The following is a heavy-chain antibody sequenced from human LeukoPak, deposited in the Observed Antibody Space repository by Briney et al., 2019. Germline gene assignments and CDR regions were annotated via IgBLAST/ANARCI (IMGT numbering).Heavy chain of an antibody. V-gene: IGHV3-21*01. CDR3: ARYYYDSSGQRDYFDY. D-gene: IGHD3-22*01. CDR1: GFTFSSYS. J-gene: IGHJ4*02. Sequence: GGSLRLSCAASGFTFSSYSMNWVRQAPGKGLEWVSSISSSSSYIYYADSVKGRFTISRDNAKNSLYLQMNSPRAEDTAVYYCARYYYDSSGQRDYFDYWGQGTLVTASS. CDR2: ISSSSSYI.